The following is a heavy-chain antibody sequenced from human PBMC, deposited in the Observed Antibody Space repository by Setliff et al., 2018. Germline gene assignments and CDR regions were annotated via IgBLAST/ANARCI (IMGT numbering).Heavy chain of an antibody. D-gene: IGHD6-13*01. CDR1: GYSNSSGYY. CDR3: ASAARIAAAGMRVNWFDP. J-gene: IGHJ5*02. Sequence: PSETLSLTCAVSGYSNSSGYYWGWIRQPPGKGLEWIGSIYHSGSTYYNPSLKSRVTISVDTSKNQFSLKLSSVTAADTAVYYCASAARIAAAGMRVNWFDPWGQGTLVTVSS. V-gene: IGHV4-38-2*01. CDR2: IYHSGST.